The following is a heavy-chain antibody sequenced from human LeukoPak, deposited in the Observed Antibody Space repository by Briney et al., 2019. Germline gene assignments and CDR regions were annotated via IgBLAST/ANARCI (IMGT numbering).Heavy chain of an antibody. J-gene: IGHJ6*03. CDR1: GGSISSSSYY. CDR2: IYTSGST. V-gene: IGHV4-61*02. D-gene: IGHD4-17*01. Sequence: SETLSLTCTVSGGSISSSSYYWGWIRQPAGKGLEWIGRIYTSGSTNYNPSLKSRVTMSVDTSKNQFSLKLSSVTAADTAVYYCARDGISYDYGDYDYYYYYYMDVWGKGTTVTISS. CDR3: ARDGISYDYGDYDYYYYYYMDV.